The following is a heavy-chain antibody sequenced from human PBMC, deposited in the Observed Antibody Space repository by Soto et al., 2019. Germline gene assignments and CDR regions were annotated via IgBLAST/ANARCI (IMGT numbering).Heavy chain of an antibody. CDR2: IIPIFGTA. Sequence: SVKVSCKASGGTFSSYAISWVRQAPGQRLEWMGEIIPIFGTANYAQKFQGRVTITADESTSTAYMELSSLRSEYTAVYYCARVVEQRLARSTPGYYYYGMDVWGQGTTVTVSS. CDR1: GGTFSSYA. CDR3: ARVVEQRLARSTPGYYYYGMDV. V-gene: IGHV1-69*13. J-gene: IGHJ6*02. D-gene: IGHD6-25*01.